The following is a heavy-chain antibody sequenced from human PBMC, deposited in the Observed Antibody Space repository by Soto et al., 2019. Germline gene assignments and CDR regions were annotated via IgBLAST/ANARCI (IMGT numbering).Heavy chain of an antibody. D-gene: IGHD3-3*01. Sequence: ASVKVSCKASGYTFTSYDINWLRQATGQGLEWMGWMNPNSGNTGYAQKFQGRVTMTRNTSISTAYMELSSLRSEDTAVYYCARPRTPTDFWSGYFREYGMDVWGQGTTVTVSS. J-gene: IGHJ6*02. CDR3: ARPRTPTDFWSGYFREYGMDV. V-gene: IGHV1-8*01. CDR2: MNPNSGNT. CDR1: GYTFTSYD.